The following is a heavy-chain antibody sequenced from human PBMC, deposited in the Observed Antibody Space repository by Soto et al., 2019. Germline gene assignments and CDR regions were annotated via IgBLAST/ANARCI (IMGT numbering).Heavy chain of an antibody. CDR3: AKRSSDGWEAGMDV. Sequence: EMQVVESGGGLVQPGGSLRLSCAASGFAFSNFHMNWVRQAPGKGLQWVATIGGAGNDIHYADSVEGRFIVSRDNSKKTLHLQMAGLREEDTAIYYCAKRSSDGWEAGMDVWGQGTTVTVSS. D-gene: IGHD6-19*01. V-gene: IGHV3-23*04. CDR2: IGGAGNDI. J-gene: IGHJ6*02. CDR1: GFAFSNFH.